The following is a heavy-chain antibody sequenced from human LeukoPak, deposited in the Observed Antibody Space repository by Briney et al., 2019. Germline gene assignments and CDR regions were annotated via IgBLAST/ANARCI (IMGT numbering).Heavy chain of an antibody. CDR2: IYYDGSYK. CDR1: GFTFSSYG. CDR3: ARCYTSDWTVEYYYYAMDV. Sequence: PGGSLRLSCAASGFTFSSYGMHWVRQAPGKGLEWVALIYYDGSYKYSSDSVKGRFTISRDNSKNTLYLQMNSLRPEDTAVYYCARCYTSDWTVEYYYYAMDVWGQGTTVTVSS. D-gene: IGHD6-19*01. V-gene: IGHV3-33*01. J-gene: IGHJ6*02.